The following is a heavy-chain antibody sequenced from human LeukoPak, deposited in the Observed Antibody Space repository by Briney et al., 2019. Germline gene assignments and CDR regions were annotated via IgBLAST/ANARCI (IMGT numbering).Heavy chain of an antibody. CDR3: AAQKRGSCPYYFDY. CDR1: GFTFSSYG. Sequence: PGGSLRLSCAASGFTFSSYGMNWVRQAPGKGLEWVSIISGSGDRTYYTDSVKGRFTISRDNSKYTLYLQMNSLRAEDTAVYYCAAQKRGSCPYYFDYWGQGTLVTVSS. J-gene: IGHJ4*02. CDR2: ISGSGDRT. V-gene: IGHV3-23*01. D-gene: IGHD3-16*01.